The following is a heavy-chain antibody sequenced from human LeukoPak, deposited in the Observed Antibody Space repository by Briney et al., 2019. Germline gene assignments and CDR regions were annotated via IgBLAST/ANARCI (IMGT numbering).Heavy chain of an antibody. V-gene: IGHV4-59*01. J-gene: IGHJ4*02. Sequence: SEALSLTCTVSGGSISNYYWSWIRQPPGKGLEWIGYIYYSGSTNYNPSLKSRVTISVDTSKNQFSLKLSSVTAADTAVYYCAGGSSWYYFDYWGQGTLVTVSS. D-gene: IGHD6-13*01. CDR2: IYYSGST. CDR1: GGSISNYY. CDR3: AGGSSWYYFDY.